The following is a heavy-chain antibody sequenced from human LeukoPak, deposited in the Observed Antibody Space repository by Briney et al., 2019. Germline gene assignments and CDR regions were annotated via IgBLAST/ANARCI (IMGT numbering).Heavy chain of an antibody. CDR2: ISYDGSNK. Sequence: GGSLRLSCAASGFTFSSYAMHWVRQAPGKGLEWVAVISYDGSNKYYGDSVKGRFTISRDNSKNTLYLQMNSLRAEDTAVYYCAKGGNDYYYYGMDVWGQGTTVTVSS. D-gene: IGHD3-10*01. V-gene: IGHV3-30*04. CDR3: AKGGNDYYYYGMDV. J-gene: IGHJ6*02. CDR1: GFTFSSYA.